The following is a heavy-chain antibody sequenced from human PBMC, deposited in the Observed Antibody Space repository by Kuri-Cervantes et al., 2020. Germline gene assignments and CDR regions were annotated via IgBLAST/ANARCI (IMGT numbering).Heavy chain of an antibody. D-gene: IGHD2-8*01. Sequence: ASVKVSCKASGYTFTSYDINWVRQATGQGLEWMGWMNPNSGNTGYAQKFQGRVTMTRNTSISTAYMELSSLRSEDTAVYYCARGLHRILYYAVGGDWFDPWGHGTLVTVSS. CDR2: MNPNSGNT. CDR1: GYTFTSYD. J-gene: IGHJ5*02. V-gene: IGHV1-8*02. CDR3: ARGLHRILYYAVGGDWFDP.